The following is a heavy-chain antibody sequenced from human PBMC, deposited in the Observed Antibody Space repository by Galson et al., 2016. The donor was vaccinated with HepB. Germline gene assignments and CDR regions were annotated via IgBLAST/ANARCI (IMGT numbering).Heavy chain of an antibody. CDR3: ARYSDSWAPFDY. Sequence: LRLSCAASGFPFSSCWMTWVRQAPGKGLEWVSGISGSGANTYYANAVKGRFTISRDNSNNTLYLQVNSLRAEDTALYFCARYSDSWAPFDYWGQGSLVTVSS. CDR1: GFPFSSCW. J-gene: IGHJ4*02. D-gene: IGHD6-13*01. V-gene: IGHV3-23*01. CDR2: ISGSGANT.